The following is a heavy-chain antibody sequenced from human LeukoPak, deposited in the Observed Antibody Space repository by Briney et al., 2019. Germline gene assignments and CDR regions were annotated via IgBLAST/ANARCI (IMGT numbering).Heavy chain of an antibody. Sequence: SETLSLTCTVSGGSISSSSYYWVWIRQPPGKGLEWIGSIYYSGSTYYNPSLKSRVTISVDTSKNQFSLKLSSVTAADTAVYYCARHELVGYSNYFDYWGQGTLVTVSS. CDR1: GGSISSSSYY. V-gene: IGHV4-39*01. J-gene: IGHJ4*02. D-gene: IGHD4-11*01. CDR3: ARHELVGYSNYFDY. CDR2: IYYSGST.